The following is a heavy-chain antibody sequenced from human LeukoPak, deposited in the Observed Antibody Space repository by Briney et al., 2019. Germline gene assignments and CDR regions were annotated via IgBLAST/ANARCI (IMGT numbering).Heavy chain of an antibody. CDR2: IYSGGNT. D-gene: IGHD6-13*01. J-gene: IGHJ4*02. Sequence: PGGSLRLSCAASGFTVSGNYMSWVRQAPGKGLEWISVIYSGGNTYCSDSVKGRFIISRDSSKSTLFLQMNFVRVEDTATYYCAGAHSSSWSVFWGQGTLVTVSS. V-gene: IGHV3-53*01. CDR3: AGAHSSSWSVF. CDR1: GFTVSGNY.